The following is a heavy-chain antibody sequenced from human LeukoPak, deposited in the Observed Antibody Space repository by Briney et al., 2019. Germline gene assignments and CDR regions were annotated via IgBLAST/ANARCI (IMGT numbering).Heavy chain of an antibody. CDR1: GYTFTDYY. CDR3: ANTMVRGIIST. CDR2: INPNSGGT. D-gene: IGHD3-10*01. J-gene: IGHJ5*02. Sequence: ASVKVSCKASGYTFTDYYMHWFRQAPGQGLEWMGWINPNSGGTKNAQKFQGRVTMTRDTSVSTAYMELRTLRSDDTAVYYCANTMVRGIISTWGQGTLVTVSS. V-gene: IGHV1-2*02.